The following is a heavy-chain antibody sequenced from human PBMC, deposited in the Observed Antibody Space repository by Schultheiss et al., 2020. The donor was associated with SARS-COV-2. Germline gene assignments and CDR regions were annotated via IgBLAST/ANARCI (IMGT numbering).Heavy chain of an antibody. Sequence: GGSLRLSCAASGFTFSSYWMSWVRQAPGKGLEWVAVISYDGSNKYYADSVKGRFTISRDNSKNTLYLQMNSLRAEDTAVYYCARGTYYYGSGSYYYWGQGTLVTVSS. CDR1: GFTFSSYW. V-gene: IGHV3-30*03. CDR3: ARGTYYYGSGSYYY. D-gene: IGHD3-10*01. J-gene: IGHJ4*02. CDR2: ISYDGSNK.